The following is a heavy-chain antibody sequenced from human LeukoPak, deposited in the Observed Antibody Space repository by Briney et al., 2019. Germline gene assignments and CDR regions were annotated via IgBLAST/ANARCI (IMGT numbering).Heavy chain of an antibody. CDR1: GFTFSTYS. D-gene: IGHD1-26*01. Sequence: PGGSLRLSCAASGFTFSTYSMHWVRQAPGKGLEWVSSISSSRSIYYADSVEGRFTVSRDNGKNSLYLQMNSLRAEDTAVYYCARSYSGSYFFDYWGQGILVTVSS. CDR2: ISSSRSI. V-gene: IGHV3-21*01. CDR3: ARSYSGSYFFDY. J-gene: IGHJ4*02.